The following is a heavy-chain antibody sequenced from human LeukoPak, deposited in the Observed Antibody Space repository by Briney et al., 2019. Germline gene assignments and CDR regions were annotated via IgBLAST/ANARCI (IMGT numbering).Heavy chain of an antibody. Sequence: GRSLRLSCAASGFTFSSYGMHWVRQAPGKGLEWVAVISYDGSKKYYADSVKGRFTISRDNSKNTLYLQMNSLRAEDTAVYYCAKAEYSSGWYQDYWGQGTLVTVSS. V-gene: IGHV3-30*18. D-gene: IGHD6-19*01. CDR3: AKAEYSSGWYQDY. CDR1: GFTFSSYG. J-gene: IGHJ4*02. CDR2: ISYDGSKK.